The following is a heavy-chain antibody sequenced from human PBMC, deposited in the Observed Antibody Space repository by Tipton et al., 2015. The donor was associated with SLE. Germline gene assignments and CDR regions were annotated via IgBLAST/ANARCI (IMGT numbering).Heavy chain of an antibody. V-gene: IGHV4-30-2*03. J-gene: IGHJ6*02. D-gene: IGHD5-18*01. CDR2: IYHSGST. Sequence: TLSLTCAVSGGSISSGGYSWSWIRQPPGKGLEWIGYIYHSGSTFYNPSLKSRVTISVDTSKNQFSLKMRSVTAADTAVYYCARHVVTADGPYYYYSMDVWGQGTTVTVSS. CDR3: ARHVVTADGPYYYYSMDV. CDR1: GGSISSGGYS.